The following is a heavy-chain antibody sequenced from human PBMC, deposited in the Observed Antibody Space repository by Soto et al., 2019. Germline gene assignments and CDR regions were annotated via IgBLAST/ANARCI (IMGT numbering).Heavy chain of an antibody. CDR2: INHSGST. Sequence: QVQLQQWGAGLLKPSETLSLTCAVYGGSFSGYYWTWIHQPPGTGLEWIGEINHSGSTNYNPSLKSRVTISVDTSKNQFSLKLTSVSAADPAVYYCARDKITGLFDYCGQGTLVTVSA. CDR3: ARDKITGLFDY. V-gene: IGHV4-34*01. D-gene: IGHD2-8*02. CDR1: GGSFSGYY. J-gene: IGHJ4*02.